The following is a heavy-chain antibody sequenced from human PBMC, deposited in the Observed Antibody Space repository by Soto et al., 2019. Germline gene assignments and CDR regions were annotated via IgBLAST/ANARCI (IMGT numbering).Heavy chain of an antibody. CDR1: GYTFTSYG. Sequence: QVQLVQSGAEVKKPGASVKVSCKASGYTFTSYGISWVRQAPGQGLEWMGWISAYNGNTNYAQKLQGRVIMTTDTSTSTAYMELRSLRSDDTAVYYRARDRVRHGSGSYFFIWGQGTLVTVSS. CDR3: ARDRVRHGSGSYFFI. D-gene: IGHD3-10*01. V-gene: IGHV1-18*01. CDR2: ISAYNGNT. J-gene: IGHJ4*02.